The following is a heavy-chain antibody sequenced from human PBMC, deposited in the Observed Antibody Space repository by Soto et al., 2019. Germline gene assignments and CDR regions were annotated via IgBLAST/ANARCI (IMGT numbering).Heavy chain of an antibody. CDR3: ARLVVVADKGSFDD. V-gene: IGHV4-4*02. CDR1: GGSISSSNW. J-gene: IGHJ4*02. Sequence: SETLSLTCAVSGGSISSSNWWSWVRQPPGKGLEWIGEIYHSGSTNYNPSLKSRVTISVDKSKNQFSLKLSSVTAADTAVYYCARLVVVADKGSFDDRGQGPLVTVSS. CDR2: IYHSGST. D-gene: IGHD2-15*01.